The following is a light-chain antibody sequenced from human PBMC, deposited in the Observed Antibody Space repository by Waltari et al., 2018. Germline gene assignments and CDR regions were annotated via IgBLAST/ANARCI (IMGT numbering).Light chain of an antibody. CDR1: SSDVGRYNY. CDR2: DVS. J-gene: IGLJ3*02. CDR3: SSYTSSSTLV. V-gene: IGLV2-14*03. Sequence: QSALTQPASVSGSPGQSITISCTGASSDVGRYNYVSWYQQYPGTAPKLIIYDVSNRPSGVSNRFSGSKSGNTASLTISGLQAEDEADYYCSSYTSSSTLVFGGGTKLT.